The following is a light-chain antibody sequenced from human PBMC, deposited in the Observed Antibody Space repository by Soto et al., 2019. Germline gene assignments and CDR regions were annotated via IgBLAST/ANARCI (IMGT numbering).Light chain of an antibody. J-gene: IGKJ1*01. V-gene: IGKV1-5*03. CDR2: KAS. CDR3: QQYNNLWT. CDR1: QSISSW. Sequence: DIQMTQSPSTLSASVGDRVTITCRASQSISSWLAWYQQRPGKAPKVLIYKASTLETGVPSRFSGSGSGTEFTLTISSLQHDDFATYYCQQYNNLWTFGQGTKVEIK.